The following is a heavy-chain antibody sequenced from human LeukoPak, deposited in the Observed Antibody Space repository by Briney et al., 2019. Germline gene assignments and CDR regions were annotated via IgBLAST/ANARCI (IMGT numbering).Heavy chain of an antibody. J-gene: IGHJ4*02. V-gene: IGHV1-69*04. CDR3: ARGGETAAGISSSFDY. CDR1: GGTFSSYA. D-gene: IGHD6-13*01. CDR2: IIPILGIA. Sequence: SVRVSCKASGGTFSSYAISWVRQAPGQGLEWMGRIIPILGIANYAQKFQGRVTITADKSTSTAYMELSSLRSEDTAVYNCARGGETAAGISSSFDYWGQGTLVTVSS.